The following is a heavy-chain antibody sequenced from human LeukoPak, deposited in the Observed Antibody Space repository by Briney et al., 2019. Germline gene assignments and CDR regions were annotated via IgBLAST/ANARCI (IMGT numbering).Heavy chain of an antibody. D-gene: IGHD6-13*01. CDR2: IKQDGSEK. Sequence: PGGSLRLSCAASGFTFSNYWMTWVRQAPGKGLEWVANIKQDGSEKYYVDSVKGRFTISRDNAKNSLYLQMNSLRAEDTAVYYCASTVMYSSSWYFGYWGQGTLVTVSS. V-gene: IGHV3-7*03. J-gene: IGHJ4*02. CDR3: ASTVMYSSSWYFGY. CDR1: GFTFSNYW.